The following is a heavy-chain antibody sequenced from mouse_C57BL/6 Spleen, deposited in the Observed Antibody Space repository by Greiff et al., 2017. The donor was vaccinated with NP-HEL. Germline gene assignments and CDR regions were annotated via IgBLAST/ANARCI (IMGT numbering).Heavy chain of an antibody. CDR2: INPNYGTT. V-gene: IGHV1-39*01. J-gene: IGHJ3*01. Sequence: EVKLQQSGPELVKPGASVKISCKASGYSFTDYNMNWVKQSNGKSLEWIGVINPNYGTTSYNQKFKGKATLTVDQSSSTAYMQLNSLTSEDSAVYYCARRDYYGSSYGFAYWGQGTLVTVSA. D-gene: IGHD1-1*01. CDR3: ARRDYYGSSYGFAY. CDR1: GYSFTDYN.